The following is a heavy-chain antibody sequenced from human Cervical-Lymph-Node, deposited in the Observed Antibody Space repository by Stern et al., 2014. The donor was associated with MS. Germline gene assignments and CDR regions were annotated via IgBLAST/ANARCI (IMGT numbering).Heavy chain of an antibody. CDR1: GYTFISYG. CDR2: ISGYSGKT. Sequence: QVQLVQSGAEVQKPGASVKVSCKASGYTFISYGITWVRQAPGQGLEWMGWISGYSGKTDYAQGFQGRVTLTTDTSTSTAYLEVRSLRSDDTAIYYCARAGADSTTHFDYWGQGTLVTVSS. D-gene: IGHD1-14*01. V-gene: IGHV1-18*01. CDR3: ARAGADSTTHFDY. J-gene: IGHJ4*02.